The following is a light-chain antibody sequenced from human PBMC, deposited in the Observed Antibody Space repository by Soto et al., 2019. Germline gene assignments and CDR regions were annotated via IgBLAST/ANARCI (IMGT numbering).Light chain of an antibody. CDR3: QYYDSSLSGG. J-gene: IGLJ1*01. CDR1: SSNIGAGYD. V-gene: IGLV1-40*01. CDR2: GNS. Sequence: QSVLTQPPSVSGAPGQRVTISCTGSSSNIGAGYDVHWYQQFPGTAPKLLIYGNSNLPSGVPARFSGSKSGTSASLAITGLQAEDEADYYCQYYDSSLSGGFGSGTKLTVL.